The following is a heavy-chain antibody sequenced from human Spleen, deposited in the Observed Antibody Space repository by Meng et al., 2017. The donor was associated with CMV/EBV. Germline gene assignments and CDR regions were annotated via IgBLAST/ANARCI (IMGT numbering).Heavy chain of an antibody. CDR2: IKQDGRAH. Sequence: YWMTWVRQAPGEGLEWVANIKQDGRAHTYVDSVKGRFTISRDNAKSSLYLQMNSLRAEDTAVYYCARGLGTYYDFWSGYYTNPHFDYWGQGTLVTVSS. CDR3: ARGLGTYYDFWSGYYTNPHFDY. D-gene: IGHD3-3*01. J-gene: IGHJ4*02. V-gene: IGHV3-7*01. CDR1: YW.